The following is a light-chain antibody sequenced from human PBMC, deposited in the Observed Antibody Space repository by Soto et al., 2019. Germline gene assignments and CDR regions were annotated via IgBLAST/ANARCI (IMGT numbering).Light chain of an antibody. Sequence: QSALTQPPSASGSPGQSVTISCTGTSSDVGGYNYVSWYQQHPGKAPKLMIYEVSNRPSGVPDRFSGSKSGNTASLTVSGLQAEDEADYYCSSYAGSNNLVVFGGGTKLT. CDR1: SSDVGGYNY. V-gene: IGLV2-8*01. CDR3: SSYAGSNNLVV. CDR2: EVS. J-gene: IGLJ2*01.